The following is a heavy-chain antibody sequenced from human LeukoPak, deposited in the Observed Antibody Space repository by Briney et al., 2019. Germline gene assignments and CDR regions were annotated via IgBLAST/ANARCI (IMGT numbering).Heavy chain of an antibody. J-gene: IGHJ3*02. CDR3: ARGIAVAGDAFDI. Sequence: SETLSLTCTVSGGSISGYYWSCIRPPAGEGLGWIGSIYTSGSTNYIPSRKSRVTMSVDTSKNQFSLKLSSVTAADTAVYYCARGIAVAGDAFDIWGQGTMVTVSS. CDR2: IYTSGST. V-gene: IGHV4-4*07. CDR1: GGSISGYY. D-gene: IGHD6-19*01.